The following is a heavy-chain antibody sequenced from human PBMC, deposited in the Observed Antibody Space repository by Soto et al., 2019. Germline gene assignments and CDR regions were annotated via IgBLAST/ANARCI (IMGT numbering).Heavy chain of an antibody. CDR1: GGSFSIYT. CDR3: TRGSWSAEDFDI. D-gene: IGHD6-13*01. V-gene: IGHV1-69*02. J-gene: IGHJ3*02. Sequence: QVQLVQSGVEVKKPGSSVKVSCKAAGGSFSIYTVFWVRQAPGQGLEWMGRIIPMFDIATYAQNFQGRVTFKADKLTDTVYMVMLDLRSDDTAVYYCTRGSWSAEDFDIWGQGTLVTVAS. CDR2: IIPMFDIA.